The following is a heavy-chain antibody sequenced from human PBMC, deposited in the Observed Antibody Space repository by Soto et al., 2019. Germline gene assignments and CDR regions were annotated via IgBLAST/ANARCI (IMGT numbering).Heavy chain of an antibody. CDR2: INQSGSP. V-gene: IGHV4-4*02. CDR1: SGTISSSNW. J-gene: IGHJ5*02. Sequence: QVQLQESGPGLVKPSGTLSLTCAVSSGTISSSNWWIWVRQPPGKGLEWIGEINQSGSPNYNPSLRSGVTIEVDKSKSQFFLKLSSVTAADTAIYYCAGLGTVAGHREFDPWGQGTLVTVSS. D-gene: IGHD2-15*01. CDR3: AGLGTVAGHREFDP.